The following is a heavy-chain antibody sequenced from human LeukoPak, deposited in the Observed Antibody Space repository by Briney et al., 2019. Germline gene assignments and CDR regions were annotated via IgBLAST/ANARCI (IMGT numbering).Heavy chain of an antibody. CDR3: AKVTYPTYYYGSGSHYPPDY. Sequence: GGSLRLSCAASGFTFSTYAMTWVRQAPGKGLEWVSGISGSGGSPYYAGSVKGRFTISRDNSKNTLYLQMNSLRAEDAAVYYCAKVTYPTYYYGSGSHYPPDYWGQGTLVTVSS. V-gene: IGHV3-23*01. J-gene: IGHJ4*02. CDR2: ISGSGGSP. D-gene: IGHD3-10*01. CDR1: GFTFSTYA.